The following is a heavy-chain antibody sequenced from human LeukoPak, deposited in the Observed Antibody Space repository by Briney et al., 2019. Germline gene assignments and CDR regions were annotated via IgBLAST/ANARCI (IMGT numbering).Heavy chain of an antibody. V-gene: IGHV3-74*01. CDR1: GVTFTNCW. D-gene: IGHD2-2*01. Sequence: WESLTLSCTASGVTFTNCWMHWGRQPQPPGRVWFSRGKDDGISTLYAESVKGRFTISRDNAKNTLYLQMNSLRADDTAIYYCATGPYAAFEMWGQGTMVTVSS. CDR2: GKDDGIST. CDR3: ATGPYAAFEM. J-gene: IGHJ3*02.